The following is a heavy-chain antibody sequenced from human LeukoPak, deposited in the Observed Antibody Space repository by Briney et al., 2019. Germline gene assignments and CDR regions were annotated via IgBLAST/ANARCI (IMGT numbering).Heavy chain of an antibody. D-gene: IGHD3-10*01. CDR2: ISGSGGTT. CDR1: GFTFNNYA. J-gene: IGHJ4*02. CDR3: AKKSYGSQSPNVDSVY. Sequence: PGGSLRLYCAASGFTFNNYAMSWVGQAPGKGLEWVAAISGSGGTTYYSDSVKGRFTISRDNSRNTLNLQMNSLRAEDTAVYYCAKKSYGSQSPNVDSVYWGQGTLVTVSS. V-gene: IGHV3-23*01.